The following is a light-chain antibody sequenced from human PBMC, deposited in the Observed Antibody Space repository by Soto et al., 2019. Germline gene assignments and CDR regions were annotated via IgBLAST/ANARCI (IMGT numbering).Light chain of an antibody. CDR3: TSYTTTTTPVV. V-gene: IGLV2-14*01. CDR2: EVS. Sequence: QSALTQPASVSGSPGQSITISCTGTSSDVGNNNFVSWYQQYPGKAPRLMIYEVSNRPSGVSERFAGSKSGNTASLTISGLQAEDEADYYCTSYTTTTTPVVFGGGTKLTVL. J-gene: IGLJ2*01. CDR1: SSDVGNNNF.